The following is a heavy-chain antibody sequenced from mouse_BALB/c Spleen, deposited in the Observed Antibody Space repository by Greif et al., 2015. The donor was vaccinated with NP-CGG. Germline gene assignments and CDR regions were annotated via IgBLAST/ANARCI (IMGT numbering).Heavy chain of an antibody. CDR2: INPSTGYT. CDR1: GYTFTSYW. CDR3: AREGFAY. J-gene: IGHJ3*01. Sequence: VQLQQSGAELAKPGASVKMSCRASGYTFTSYWMHWVKQRPGQGLEWIGYINPSTGYTEYNQKFKDKATLTADKSSSTAYMQLSSLTSEDSAVYYCAREGFAYWGQGTLVTVSA. V-gene: IGHV1-7*01.